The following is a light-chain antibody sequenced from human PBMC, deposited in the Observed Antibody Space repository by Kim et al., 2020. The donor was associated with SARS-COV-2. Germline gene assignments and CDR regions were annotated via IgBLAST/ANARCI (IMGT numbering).Light chain of an antibody. Sequence: SYELTQPPSVSVAPGKTARITCGGNNIGSKSVHWYQQKPGQAPVLVIYYDSDWPSGIPERFSGSNSGNTATLTISRVEAGDEADYYCQVWDSSSDHSYVF. J-gene: IGLJ1*01. V-gene: IGLV3-21*04. CDR2: YDS. CDR1: NIGSKS. CDR3: QVWDSSSDHSYV.